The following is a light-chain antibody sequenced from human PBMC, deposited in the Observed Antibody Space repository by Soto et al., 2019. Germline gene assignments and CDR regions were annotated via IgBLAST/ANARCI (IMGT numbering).Light chain of an antibody. Sequence: DIQMTQSPSTLSGSVGDRATITCLASQTISSWLAWYQQKPGKAPKLLIYKASTLKSGVPSRFRGSGSGTEFTLTISSLQPDDFATYYCQQYNGYWWTFGQGTKVDIK. CDR2: KAS. J-gene: IGKJ1*01. CDR1: QTISSW. V-gene: IGKV1-5*03. CDR3: QQYNGYWWT.